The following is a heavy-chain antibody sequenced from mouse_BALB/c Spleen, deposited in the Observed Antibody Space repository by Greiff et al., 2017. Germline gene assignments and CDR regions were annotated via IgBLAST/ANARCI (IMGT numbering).Heavy chain of an antibody. V-gene: IGHV2-9*02. CDR3: ATTYYRYFAY. CDR2: IWAGGST. D-gene: IGHD2-14*01. Sequence: QVQLQQSGPGLVAPSQSLSITCTVSGFSLTSYGVHWVRQPPGKGLEWLGVIWAGGSTNYNSALMSRLSISKDNSKSQVFLKMNSLQTDDTAMYYCATTYYRYFAYWGQGTLVTVSA. CDR1: GFSLTSYG. J-gene: IGHJ3*01.